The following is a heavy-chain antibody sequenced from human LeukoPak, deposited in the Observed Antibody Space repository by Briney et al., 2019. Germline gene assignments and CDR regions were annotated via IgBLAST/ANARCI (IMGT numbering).Heavy chain of an antibody. D-gene: IGHD3-22*01. CDR1: GGSFSGYY. CDR3: ARAPLYSSGYYIY. CDR2: INHSGST. J-gene: IGHJ4*02. V-gene: IGHV4-34*01. Sequence: PSETLSLTCAVYGGSFSGYYWSWIRQPPGKGLEWIGEINHSGSTNYNPSLKSRVTISVDTSKNQFSLKLSSVTAADTAVYYCARAPLYSSGYYIYWGQGTLVTVSS.